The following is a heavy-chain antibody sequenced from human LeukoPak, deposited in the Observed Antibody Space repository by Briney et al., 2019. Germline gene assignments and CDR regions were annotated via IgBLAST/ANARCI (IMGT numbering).Heavy chain of an antibody. CDR2: IIPSGGST. V-gene: IGHV1-46*01. CDR3: ARARSEAGIDY. J-gene: IGHJ4*02. Sequence: ASVTVSFMASGYTFTIYYIHWVRQAPGQGREGMGIIIPSGGSTSYAQKFQGRVTLTSDTSTNTVYMELSSLRSEDTAVYYCARARSEAGIDYWGQGTLVTVSS. CDR1: GYTFTIYY.